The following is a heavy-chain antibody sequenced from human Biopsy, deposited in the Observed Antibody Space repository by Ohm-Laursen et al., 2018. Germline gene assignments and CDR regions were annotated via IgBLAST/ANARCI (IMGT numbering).Heavy chain of an antibody. CDR2: IKNEIDGGTT. CDR1: GFTFSHAW. CDR3: TPHYDASDDVFDI. J-gene: IGHJ3*02. V-gene: IGHV3-15*01. Sequence: SLRLSCAASGFTFSHAWMSWVRQAPGKGLEWVGRIKNEIDGGTTDYAAPVKGRFTILRDGSKNMLFLQMDSLKTEDTAVYYCTPHYDASDDVFDIWGQGTVVTVSS. D-gene: IGHD3-22*01.